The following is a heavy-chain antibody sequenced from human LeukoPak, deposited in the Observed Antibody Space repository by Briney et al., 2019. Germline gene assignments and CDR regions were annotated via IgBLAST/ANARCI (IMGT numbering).Heavy chain of an antibody. V-gene: IGHV3-30*18. J-gene: IGHJ4*02. CDR3: AKDRKDFDWLLEADY. Sequence: GRSLRLSCAASGFTFSRYGMHWVRQAPGKGLEWGAVISYDGSNKYYADSVKGRFTISRDNSKNTLYLQMHSLRAEDTAVYYCAKDRKDFDWLLEADYWGQGTLVTVSS. CDR1: GFTFSRYG. D-gene: IGHD3-9*01. CDR2: ISYDGSNK.